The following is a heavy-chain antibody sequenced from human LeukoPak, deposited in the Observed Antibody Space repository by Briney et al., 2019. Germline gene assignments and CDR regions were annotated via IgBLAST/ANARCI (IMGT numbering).Heavy chain of an antibody. V-gene: IGHV3-53*01. CDR2: IYSGGST. D-gene: IGHD4-23*01. J-gene: IGHJ3*02. CDR3: ARDTTTVGDAFDI. Sequence: GGSLRLSCAASGFTVSSNYMSWVRQAPGKGLEWVSVIYSGGSTYYADSVKGRFTISRDNSKNTLYLQMNSLRAEDTAVYYRARDTTTVGDAFDIWGQGTMVTVSS. CDR1: GFTVSSNY.